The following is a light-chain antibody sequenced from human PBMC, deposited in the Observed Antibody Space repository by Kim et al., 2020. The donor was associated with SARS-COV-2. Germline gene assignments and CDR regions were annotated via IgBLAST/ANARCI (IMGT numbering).Light chain of an antibody. Sequence: LSPGERAIRSCRASQNVRNYLAWYQQRPGQPPRLLIHDASVRAAGIPARFSASGSGTDFTLTINSLEPEDFAVYYCQQRSDWLPLTFGGGTKLEI. CDR3: QQRSDWLPLT. V-gene: IGKV3-11*01. J-gene: IGKJ4*01. CDR2: DAS. CDR1: QNVRNY.